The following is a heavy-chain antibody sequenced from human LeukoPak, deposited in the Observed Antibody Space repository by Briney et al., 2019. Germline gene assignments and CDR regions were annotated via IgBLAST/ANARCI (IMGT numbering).Heavy chain of an antibody. D-gene: IGHD6-13*01. Sequence: GGSLRLSCAASGFTFSSYWMSWVRQAPGKGLEWVSSISSSSSYIYYADSVKGRFTISRDNAKNSLYLQMNSLRAEDTAVYYCARDFLPGIAAAGTREVDYWGQGTLVTVSS. V-gene: IGHV3-21*01. CDR2: ISSSSSYI. CDR3: ARDFLPGIAAAGTREVDY. CDR1: GFTFSSYW. J-gene: IGHJ4*02.